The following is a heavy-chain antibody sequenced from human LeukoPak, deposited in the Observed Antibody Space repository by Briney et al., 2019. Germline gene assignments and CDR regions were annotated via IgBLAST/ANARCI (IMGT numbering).Heavy chain of an antibody. J-gene: IGHJ4*02. CDR1: GITFSNFW. V-gene: IGHV3-7*03. Sequence: GGSLRLSCAASGITFSNFWMSWVRQAPGRGLEWVANIKQDGTEKYYVDSVKGRFTISRDNAKNSLYLQMNSLRAEDTALYYCAKDSSSSWYRDLDYWGQGTLVIVSS. CDR3: AKDSSSSWYRDLDY. CDR2: IKQDGTEK. D-gene: IGHD6-13*01.